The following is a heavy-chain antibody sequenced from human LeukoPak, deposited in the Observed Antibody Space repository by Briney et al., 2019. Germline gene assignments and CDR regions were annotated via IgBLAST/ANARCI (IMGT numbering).Heavy chain of an antibody. CDR2: ISSSSSYI. Sequence: GGSLRLSCAGSGFSFSSYSMNWVRQAPGKGLEWVSSISSSSSYIYYADSVKGRFTISRDNAKNSLYLQMNSLRAEDTAVYYCAREGTGRDGYWGQGTLVTVSS. CDR1: GFSFSSYS. CDR3: AREGTGRDGY. V-gene: IGHV3-21*01. J-gene: IGHJ4*02. D-gene: IGHD5-24*01.